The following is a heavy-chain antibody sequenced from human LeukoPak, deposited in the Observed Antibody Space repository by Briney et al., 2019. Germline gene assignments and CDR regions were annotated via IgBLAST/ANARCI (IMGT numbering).Heavy chain of an antibody. D-gene: IGHD4-17*01. CDR2: ISYDGSNK. J-gene: IGHJ6*02. Sequence: GGSLRLSCAASGFTFSSFGMHWIRQAPGKGLEWVAIISYDGSNKCYADSVKGRFTISRDSSKNTLYLQMNSLRAEDTAVYYCSKTTVTVYYYYGMDVWGQGTTVTVSS. V-gene: IGHV3-30*18. CDR1: GFTFSSFG. CDR3: SKTTVTVYYYYGMDV.